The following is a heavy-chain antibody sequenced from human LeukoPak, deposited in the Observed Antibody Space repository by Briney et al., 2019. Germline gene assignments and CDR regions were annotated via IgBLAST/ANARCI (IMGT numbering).Heavy chain of an antibody. V-gene: IGHV4-59*01. J-gene: IGHJ2*01. D-gene: IGHD3-22*01. Sequence: PSETLSLTCTVSGGSISSYYWSWIRQPPGKGLEWIGYIYYSGSTNYNPSLKSRVTISVDTSKNQFSLKLSSVTAADTAVYYCARDQHYYDSRGYVTWYFDLWGRGTLVTVSS. CDR2: IYYSGST. CDR1: GGSISSYY. CDR3: ARDQHYYDSRGYVTWYFDL.